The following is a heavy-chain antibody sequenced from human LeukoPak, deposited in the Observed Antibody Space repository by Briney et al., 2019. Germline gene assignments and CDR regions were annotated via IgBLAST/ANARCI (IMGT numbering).Heavy chain of an antibody. CDR1: GFTFRTHS. CDR2: ITKSSTYV. V-gene: IGHV3-21*04. J-gene: IGHJ4*02. CDR3: ARGSGVHV. Sequence: GGSLRLSCEASGFTFRTHSMNWVRQAPGKGLEWVSSITKSSTYVYYADSVKGRFTISGDNANNSLFLQMNNLGVDDTGVYYCARGSGVHVWGQGTLVLVSS. D-gene: IGHD3-10*01.